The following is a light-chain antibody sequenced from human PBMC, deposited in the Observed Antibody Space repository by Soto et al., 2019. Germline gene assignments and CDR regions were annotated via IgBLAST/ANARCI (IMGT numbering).Light chain of an antibody. CDR3: SSYAGSNNLHVL. Sequence: QSALTQPASVSGSPGQSITISCTGTSSDVGGYNYVSWYQQHPGKAPKLMIYEVNNRPSEVSNRFSGSKSGNTASLTISGLQPEDEADYYCSSYAGSNNLHVLFGGGTKVTVL. CDR2: EVN. J-gene: IGLJ2*01. CDR1: SSDVGGYNY. V-gene: IGLV2-14*01.